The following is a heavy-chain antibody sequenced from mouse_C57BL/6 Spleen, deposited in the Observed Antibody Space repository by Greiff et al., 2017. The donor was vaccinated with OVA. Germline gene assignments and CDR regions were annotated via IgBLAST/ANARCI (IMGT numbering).Heavy chain of an antibody. J-gene: IGHJ1*03. CDR1: GFTFSDYG. D-gene: IGHD1-1*01. Sequence: EVKVEESGGGLVKPGGSLKLSCAASGFTFSDYGMHWVRQAPEKGLEWVAYISSGSSTIYYADTVKGRFTISRDNAKNTLFLQMTSLRSEDTAMYYCARKDYYGSSVTVWGTGTTVTVSS. CDR3: ARKDYYGSSVTV. CDR2: ISSGSSTI. V-gene: IGHV5-17*01.